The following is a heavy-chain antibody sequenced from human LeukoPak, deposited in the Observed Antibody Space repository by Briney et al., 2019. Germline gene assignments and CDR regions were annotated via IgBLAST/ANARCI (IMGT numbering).Heavy chain of an antibody. D-gene: IGHD1-26*01. J-gene: IGHJ4*02. CDR2: ISSSGSTI. CDR3: AREGGEWELLRTFDY. V-gene: IGHV3-48*03. CDR1: GLTFSSYE. Sequence: PGGSLRLSCAASGLTFSSYEMNWVRQAPGKGLEWVSYISSSGSTIYYADSVKGRFTISKDNAKNSLYLQMNSLRAEDTAVYYCAREGGEWELLRTFDYWGQGTLVTVSS.